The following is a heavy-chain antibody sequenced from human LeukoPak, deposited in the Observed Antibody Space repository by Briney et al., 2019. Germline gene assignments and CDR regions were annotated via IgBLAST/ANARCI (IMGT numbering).Heavy chain of an antibody. J-gene: IGHJ4*02. D-gene: IGHD3-22*01. V-gene: IGHV3-21*06. CDR1: GFTFSSYW. CDR2: IFSRSESI. CDR3: ARDFFHSSESRPFDY. Sequence: GGSLRLSCAASGFTFSSYWMNWARQAPGKGLEWVSSIFSRSESILYADSVKGRFTISRDNAKNLLYMQMDSLRVEDTAVYYCARDFFHSSESRPFDYWGQGTLVTVSS.